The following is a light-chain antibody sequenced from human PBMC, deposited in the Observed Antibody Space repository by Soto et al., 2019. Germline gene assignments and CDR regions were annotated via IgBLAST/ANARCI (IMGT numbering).Light chain of an antibody. V-gene: IGKV1-5*01. Sequence: DIQMTQSPSTLSASVGDRVTITCRASQRISSWLAGYQQKPGKAPKLLIYDDSSLESGVPSRFIGRRSATAFTITISSLQNDAFATYYGQQHSSYSPRTFGQGTKEEIK. CDR2: DDS. CDR3: QQHSSYSPRT. CDR1: QRISSW. J-gene: IGKJ1*01.